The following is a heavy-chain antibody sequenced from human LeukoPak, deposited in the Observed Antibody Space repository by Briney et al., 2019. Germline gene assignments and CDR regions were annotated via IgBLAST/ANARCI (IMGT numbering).Heavy chain of an antibody. CDR1: GFTFSSYG. Sequence: PGGSLRLSCAASGFTFSSYGMHWVRQAPGKGLEWVAFIRYDGSNKYYADSVKGRFTISRDNSKNTLYLQMNSLRAEDTAVYYCAKDPPDSTPGYSYRPNWFDPWGQGTLVTVSS. CDR2: IRYDGSNK. CDR3: AKDPPDSTPGYSYRPNWFDP. J-gene: IGHJ5*02. D-gene: IGHD5-18*01. V-gene: IGHV3-30*02.